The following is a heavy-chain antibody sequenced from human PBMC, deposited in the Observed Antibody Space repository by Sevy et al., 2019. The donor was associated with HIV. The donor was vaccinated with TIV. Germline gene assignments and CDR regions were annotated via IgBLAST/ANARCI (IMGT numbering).Heavy chain of an antibody. CDR3: AREAGYSDYGMDL. D-gene: IGHD6-13*01. CDR2: INSGSTII. CDR1: GFTFSSYN. Sequence: GGSLRLSCVASGFTFSSYNFNWVRQAPGKGLELISFINSGSTIISHADSVKGRFTISRDSFKKSVYLQMNSLRVEDTAVYYCAREAGYSDYGMDLWGQGTTVTVSS. V-gene: IGHV3-48*01. J-gene: IGHJ6*02.